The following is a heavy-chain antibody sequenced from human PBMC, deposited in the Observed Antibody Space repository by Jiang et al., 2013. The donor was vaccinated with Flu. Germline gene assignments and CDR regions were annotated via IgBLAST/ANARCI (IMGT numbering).Heavy chain of an antibody. D-gene: IGHD3-22*01. CDR3: ARTSHYYDSSGPLDY. V-gene: IGHV1-18*01. Sequence: GAEVKKPGASVKVSCKASGYTFTSYGISWVRQAPGQGLEWMGWISAYNGNTNYAQKLQGRVTMTTDTSTSTAYMELRSLRSDDTAVYYCARTSHYYDSSGPLDYWGQGTLVTVSS. J-gene: IGHJ4*02. CDR2: ISAYNGNT. CDR1: GYTFTSYG.